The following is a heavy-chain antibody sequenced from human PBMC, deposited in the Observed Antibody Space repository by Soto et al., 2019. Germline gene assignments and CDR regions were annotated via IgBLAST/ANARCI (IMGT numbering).Heavy chain of an antibody. CDR1: GYSISSGYY. CDR2: IYHSGST. J-gene: IGHJ6*02. Sequence: PSETLSLTCAVSGYSISSGYYWGWIRQPPGKGLEWIGSIYHSGSTYYNPSLKSRVTISVDTSENQFSLKLSSVTAADTAVYYCAREVKGDYGMDVWGQGTTVTVSS. D-gene: IGHD3-22*01. CDR3: AREVKGDYGMDV. V-gene: IGHV4-38-2*02.